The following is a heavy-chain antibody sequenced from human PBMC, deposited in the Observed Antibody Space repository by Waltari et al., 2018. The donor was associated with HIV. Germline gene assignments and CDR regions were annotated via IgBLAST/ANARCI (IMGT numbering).Heavy chain of an antibody. CDR2: IYTSGST. Sequence: QVQLQESGPGLVKPSQTLSLTCTVSGGSISSGSYYRSWIRQPAGKGLEWIGRIYTSGSTNYNPSLKSRVTISVDTSKNQFSLKLSSVTAADTAVYYCARDRNYYYDSSGYFFNAFDIWGQGTKVTVSS. V-gene: IGHV4-61*02. D-gene: IGHD3-22*01. J-gene: IGHJ3*02. CDR3: ARDRNYYYDSSGYFFNAFDI. CDR1: GGSISSGSYY.